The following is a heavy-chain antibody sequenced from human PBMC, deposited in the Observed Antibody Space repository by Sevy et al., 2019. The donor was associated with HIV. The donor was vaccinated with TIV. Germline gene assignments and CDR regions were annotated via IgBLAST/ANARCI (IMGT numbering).Heavy chain of an antibody. Sequence: ASVKVSCKASGYTFTGYYIHWVRQAPGQGLEWMGWIIPSSGGTNYRQKFLGRVTMTRDTSISTAYLELHRLTSDDTAVYYCTRSVYGSGTYLNDHWGQGTLVTVSS. D-gene: IGHD3-10*01. CDR3: TRSVYGSGTYLNDH. J-gene: IGHJ4*02. CDR1: GYTFTGYY. V-gene: IGHV1-2*02. CDR2: IIPSSGGT.